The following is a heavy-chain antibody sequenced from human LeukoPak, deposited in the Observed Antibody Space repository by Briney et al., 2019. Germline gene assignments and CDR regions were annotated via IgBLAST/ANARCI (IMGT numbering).Heavy chain of an antibody. D-gene: IGHD6-19*01. J-gene: IGHJ4*02. CDR3: AKGSGWYSDY. CDR2: ISGRGGST. V-gene: IGHV3-23*01. CDR1: VFTFSSYA. Sequence: GGSLRLSCAASVFTFSSYAMSWVRQAPGKGLEWVSTISGRGGSTYYADSVKGRFTISRDNSKNTLYLQMNSLRGEDTAVYYCAKGSGWYSDYWGQGPLVTVSS.